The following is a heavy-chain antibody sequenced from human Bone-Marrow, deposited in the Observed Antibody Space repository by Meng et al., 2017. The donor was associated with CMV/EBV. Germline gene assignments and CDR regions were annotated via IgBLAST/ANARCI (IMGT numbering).Heavy chain of an antibody. Sequence: GESLKISCATSGFNSDIYAMSWVRQAPGTGLEWVSAITTSGETYYADSVKGRFTISRDNAKNSLYLQMNSLRAEDTAVYYCATYYYGSMDYYYGMDVWGQGTTVTVSS. J-gene: IGHJ6*02. D-gene: IGHD3-10*01. CDR2: ITTSGET. CDR3: ATYYYGSMDYYYGMDV. CDR1: GFNSDIYA. V-gene: IGHV3-69-1*01.